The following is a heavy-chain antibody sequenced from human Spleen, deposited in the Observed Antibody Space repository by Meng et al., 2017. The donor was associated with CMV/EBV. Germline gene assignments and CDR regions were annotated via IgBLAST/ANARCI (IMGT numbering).Heavy chain of an antibody. Sequence: GSLRLSCTVSGVSVNRYYWSWIRQPPGKGLEWIGYIHYSGSTNCNPSLKSRVTLSVNTSTNQFSLKLSSVTAADTAVYYCTRGTRSNWSGTPPDYWGQGTLVTVSS. CDR3: TRGTRSNWSGTPPDY. J-gene: IGHJ4*02. CDR2: IHYSGST. CDR1: GVSVNRYY. D-gene: IGHD6-13*01. V-gene: IGHV4-59*02.